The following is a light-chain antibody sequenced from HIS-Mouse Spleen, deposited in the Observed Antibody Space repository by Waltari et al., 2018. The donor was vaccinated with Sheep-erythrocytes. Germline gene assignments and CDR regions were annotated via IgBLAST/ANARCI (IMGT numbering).Light chain of an antibody. CDR3: CSYAGSYNHV. V-gene: IGLV2-11*01. J-gene: IGLJ1*01. CDR1: SSDVGGYNY. CDR2: DVN. Sequence: QSALTQPRSVSGSPGQSVPISCTGTSSDVGGYNYVSWYQQHPGKAPKLMIYDVNKLPSGVPDRFAGSKSGTTASLTISGLQAEDEADYYCCSYAGSYNHVFATGTKVTVL.